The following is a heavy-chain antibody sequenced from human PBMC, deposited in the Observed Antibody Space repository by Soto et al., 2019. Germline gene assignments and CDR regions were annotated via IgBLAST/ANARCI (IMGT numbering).Heavy chain of an antibody. CDR3: ARRTIYDYYFDY. Sequence: PSETLSLTCTVSGGSISSYYWSWIRQPPGKGLEWIGYIYYSGSTNYNPSLKSRVTISVDTSKNQFSLKLSSVTAADTAVYYCARRTIYDYYFDYWGQGTLVTVS. CDR2: IYYSGST. J-gene: IGHJ4*02. V-gene: IGHV4-59*01. D-gene: IGHD5-12*01. CDR1: GGSISSYY.